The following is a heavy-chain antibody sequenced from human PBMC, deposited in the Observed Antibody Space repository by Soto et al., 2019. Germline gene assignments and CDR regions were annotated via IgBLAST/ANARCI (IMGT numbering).Heavy chain of an antibody. CDR3: AKRHYYGSGTAADY. Sequence: EVQLLESGGGLVQSGGSLRLSCAASGFTFSTFAMGWVRQAPGKGLEWVSTISDSGGFTYYADSVKGRFTVSRDSSKDTLYLQMNSLRAEDAAIYYCAKRHYYGSGTAADYWGQGTLVTVAS. CDR2: ISDSGGFT. J-gene: IGHJ4*02. V-gene: IGHV3-23*01. CDR1: GFTFSTFA. D-gene: IGHD3-10*01.